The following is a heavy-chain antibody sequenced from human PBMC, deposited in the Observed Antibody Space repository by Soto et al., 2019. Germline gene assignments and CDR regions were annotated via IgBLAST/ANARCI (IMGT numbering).Heavy chain of an antibody. V-gene: IGHV4-30-4*01. CDR2: IYYSGTT. CDR1: GGSIISGDYY. Sequence: SETLSLTCTVSGGSIISGDYYFSWIRQPPWKGLEWIGHIYYSGTTYYNPSLKSRVTISVDTSKNQFSLKVSSVTAADTAVYYCARALIQLWPHYYYGMDVWGQGTTVTVSS. D-gene: IGHD5-18*01. CDR3: ARALIQLWPHYYYGMDV. J-gene: IGHJ6*02.